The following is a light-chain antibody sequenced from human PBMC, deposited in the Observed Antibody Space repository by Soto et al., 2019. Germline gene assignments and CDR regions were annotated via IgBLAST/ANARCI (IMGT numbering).Light chain of an antibody. CDR1: CSDVGSYNL. CDR2: EVS. J-gene: IGLJ3*02. CDR3: CSYAGTTTFVV. Sequence: QSVLTQPASVSGSPGQSITISCTGTCSDVGSYNLVSWYQHHPGKAPKLMIYEVSKWPSGVSNRFSGSKSGNTASLTISGLQPEDEADYYCCSYAGTTTFVVFGGGTKLTVL. V-gene: IGLV2-23*02.